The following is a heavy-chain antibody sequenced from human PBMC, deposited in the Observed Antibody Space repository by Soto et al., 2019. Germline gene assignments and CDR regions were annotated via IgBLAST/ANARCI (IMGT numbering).Heavy chain of an antibody. CDR3: TRGPRSTSTGTGAF. CDR1: GFTFSIYW. J-gene: IGHJ4*02. CDR2: INDDGIST. D-gene: IGHD1-1*01. V-gene: IGHV3-74*01. Sequence: GGSLRLSCAASGFTFSIYWMHWVRQVPGKGPEWVSRINDDGISTNYADSVKGRFTISRDNAKNTLYLQMNALRVEDTAVYYCTRGPRSTSTGTGAFWGQGTLVTVLL.